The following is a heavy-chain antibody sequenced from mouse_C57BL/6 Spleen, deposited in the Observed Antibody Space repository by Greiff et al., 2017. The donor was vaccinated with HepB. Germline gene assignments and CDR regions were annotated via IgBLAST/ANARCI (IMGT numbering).Heavy chain of an antibody. D-gene: IGHD4-1*01. CDR2: IYPGDGDT. Sequence: QVQLQQSGPELVKPGASVKISCKASGYAFSSSWMNWVKQRPGKGLEWIGRIYPGDGDTNYNGKFKGKATLTADKSSSTAYMQLSSLTSEDSAVYFCARYWVWYFDVWGTGTTVTVSS. CDR3: ARYWVWYFDV. J-gene: IGHJ1*03. CDR1: GYAFSSSW. V-gene: IGHV1-82*01.